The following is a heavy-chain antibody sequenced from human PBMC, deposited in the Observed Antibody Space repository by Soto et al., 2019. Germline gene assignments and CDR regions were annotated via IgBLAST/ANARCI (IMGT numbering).Heavy chain of an antibody. J-gene: IGHJ5*02. CDR1: GFTFSSHA. Sequence: GGSLRLSCATSGFTFSSHAMGWLRQAPGTGPEWVSSVGGSGGSTYYADSVKGRFIISRDNSKNSLYLQMNSLRAEDTAVYYCAKRDPIAYYYDSSGFLAPFDPWGQGTLVTVSS. CDR3: AKRDPIAYYYDSSGFLAPFDP. V-gene: IGHV3-23*01. D-gene: IGHD3-22*01. CDR2: VGGSGGST.